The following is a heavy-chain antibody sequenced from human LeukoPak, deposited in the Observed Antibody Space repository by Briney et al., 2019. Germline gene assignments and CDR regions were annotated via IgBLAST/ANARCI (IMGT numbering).Heavy chain of an antibody. V-gene: IGHV3-23*01. CDR2: ISDSGDIT. D-gene: IGHD1-26*01. Sequence: PGGSLRLSYAATGFTFSSYAMSWVRQAPGKGLEWVSGISDSGDITYYADSVKGRFTISRDNSKNTLYVQMKSLRVEDTAVYYCVKDRRGGSYYAATFDIWGQGTMVTVSS. J-gene: IGHJ3*02. CDR3: VKDRRGGSYYAATFDI. CDR1: GFTFSSYA.